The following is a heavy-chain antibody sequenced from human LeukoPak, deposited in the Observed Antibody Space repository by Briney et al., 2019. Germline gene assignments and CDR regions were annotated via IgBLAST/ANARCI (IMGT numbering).Heavy chain of an antibody. J-gene: IGHJ4*02. CDR2: INHSGST. CDR3: ARGGDYGDSHFDY. V-gene: IGHV4-34*01. CDR1: GRSFSGYY. Sequence: SETLSLTCAVYGRSFSGYYWSWIRQPPGKGLEWIGEINHSGSTNYNPSLKSRVTISVDTSKNQFSLKLSSVTAADTAVYYCARGGDYGDSHFDYWGQGTLVTVSS. D-gene: IGHD4-17*01.